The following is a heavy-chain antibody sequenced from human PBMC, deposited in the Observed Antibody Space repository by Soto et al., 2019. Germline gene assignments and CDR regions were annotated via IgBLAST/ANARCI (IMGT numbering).Heavy chain of an antibody. V-gene: IGHV3-7*01. D-gene: IGHD2-2*02. Sequence: GGSLRLSCAASGFTFSSYWMSWVRQAPGKGLEWVANIKQDGSEKYYVDSVKGRFTISRDNAKNSLYLQMNSLRAEDTAVYYCARGARNPHCSSTSCYTGNYYYYYGMDVWGQGTTVTVSS. CDR3: ARGARNPHCSSTSCYTGNYYYYYGMDV. J-gene: IGHJ6*02. CDR2: IKQDGSEK. CDR1: GFTFSSYW.